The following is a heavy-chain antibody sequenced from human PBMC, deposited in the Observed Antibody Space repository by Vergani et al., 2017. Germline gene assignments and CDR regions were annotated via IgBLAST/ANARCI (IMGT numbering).Heavy chain of an antibody. CDR1: GFTFSSYW. D-gene: IGHD3-10*01. Sequence: EVQLVESGVGLVQPGGSLRLSCAASGFTFSSYWMSWVRQAPGKGLEWVANIKQDGSEKYYVDSVKGRFSISRDTAKNSLYLQMNSLRPEDTAVYYCAASGWKGDFDYWGQGTLVTVSS. V-gene: IGHV3-7*01. CDR2: IKQDGSEK. J-gene: IGHJ4*02. CDR3: AASGWKGDFDY.